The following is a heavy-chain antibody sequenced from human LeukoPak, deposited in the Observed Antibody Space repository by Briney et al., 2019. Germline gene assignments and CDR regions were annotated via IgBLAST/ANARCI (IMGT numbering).Heavy chain of an antibody. Sequence: GGSLRLSCAASGFTFSSYSMNWVRQAPGKGLEWVSSISSSSSYIYYADSVKGRFTISRDNSKNTLYLQMNSLRAEDTAVYYCAKGATMVPSWFDPWGQGTLVTVSS. V-gene: IGHV3-21*01. CDR2: ISSSSSYI. CDR1: GFTFSSYS. J-gene: IGHJ5*02. CDR3: AKGATMVPSWFDP. D-gene: IGHD3-10*01.